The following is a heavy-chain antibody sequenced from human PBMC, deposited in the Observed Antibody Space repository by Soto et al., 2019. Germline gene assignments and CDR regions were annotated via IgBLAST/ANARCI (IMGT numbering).Heavy chain of an antibody. CDR1: GFTVSSNY. Sequence: GWSLRLSCAASGFTVSSNYMSWVRQAPGKGLEWVSVIYSGGSTYYADSVKGRFTISRDNSKNTLYLQMNSLRAEDTAVYYCARVRQGLRYFDWLGFDYWGQGTLVTVS. J-gene: IGHJ4*02. V-gene: IGHV3-53*01. CDR2: IYSGGST. D-gene: IGHD3-9*01. CDR3: ARVRQGLRYFDWLGFDY.